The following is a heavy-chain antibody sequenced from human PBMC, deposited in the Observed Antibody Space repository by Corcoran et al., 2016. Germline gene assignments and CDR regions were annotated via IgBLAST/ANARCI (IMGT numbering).Heavy chain of an antibody. CDR1: GGSISSYY. J-gene: IGHJ5*02. D-gene: IGHD3-22*01. CDR2: IYYSGST. V-gene: IGHV4-59*01. Sequence: QVQLQESGPGLVKPSETLSLTCTVSGGSISSYYWSWIRQPPGQGLEWIGYIYYSGSTNYNPSLKSRVTISVDTSKNQFSLKLSSVTAADTAVDYCAGGHYDSSANWFDPWGQGTLVTVSS. CDR3: AGGHYDSSANWFDP.